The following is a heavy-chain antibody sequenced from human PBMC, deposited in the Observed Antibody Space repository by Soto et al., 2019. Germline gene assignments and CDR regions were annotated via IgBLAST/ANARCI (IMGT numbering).Heavy chain of an antibody. J-gene: IGHJ4*02. V-gene: IGHV3-48*02. Sequence: EVQLEESGGALVQPGGSLRLSCAASGFKFNIYSMNWVRQAPEKGLEWSAYITSDTKTIKYGDSVKGRFTISRDNAKNSVYLQMNSLSDEDTAVYYCARSVEGHFDYWGQGPVVTVSS. D-gene: IGHD6-19*01. CDR3: ARSVEGHFDY. CDR2: ITSDTKTI. CDR1: GFKFNIYS.